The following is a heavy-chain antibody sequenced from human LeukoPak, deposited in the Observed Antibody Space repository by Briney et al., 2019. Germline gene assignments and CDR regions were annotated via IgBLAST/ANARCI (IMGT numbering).Heavy chain of an antibody. CDR2: IYYSGST. CDR1: GGSISSSRYY. Sequence: PSETLSLTCTVSGGSISSSRYYWGWIRQPPGKGLEWIGSIYYSGSTYYNPSLKSRVTISVDTSKNQFSLKLSSVTAADTAVYYCASDDRAYYYDSSGHGPLYYFDYWGQGTLVTVSS. V-gene: IGHV4-39*07. J-gene: IGHJ4*02. D-gene: IGHD3-22*01. CDR3: ASDDRAYYYDSSGHGPLYYFDY.